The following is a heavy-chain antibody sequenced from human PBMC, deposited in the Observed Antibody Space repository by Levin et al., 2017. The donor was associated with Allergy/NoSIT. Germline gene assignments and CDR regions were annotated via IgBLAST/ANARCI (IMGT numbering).Heavy chain of an antibody. V-gene: IGHV3-23*01. CDR3: AKDSSGSYYDDYYYYMDV. CDR1: GFTFSSYA. CDR2: ISGSGGSS. Sequence: GESLKISCAASGFTFSSYAMSWVRQAPGKGLEWVSAISGSGGSSYYADSVKGRFTISRDNSKNTLYLQMNSLRAEDTAVYYCAKDSSGSYYDDYYYYMDVWGKGTTVTVSS. D-gene: IGHD3-10*01. J-gene: IGHJ6*03.